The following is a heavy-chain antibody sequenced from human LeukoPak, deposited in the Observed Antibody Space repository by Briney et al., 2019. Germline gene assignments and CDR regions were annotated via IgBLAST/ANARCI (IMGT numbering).Heavy chain of an antibody. CDR1: GFTFNLYW. Sequence: TGGSLRLSCAASGFTFNLYWMSWVRQAPGKGLEWISAITGSGGTSYYADSVKGRFTISRDNSRNTLYLQMNSLRAEDTAVYYCAKEWPGGYCSTTSCYTSAFDIWGQGTMVTVSS. V-gene: IGHV3-23*01. CDR2: ITGSGGTS. D-gene: IGHD2-2*02. CDR3: AKEWPGGYCSTTSCYTSAFDI. J-gene: IGHJ3*02.